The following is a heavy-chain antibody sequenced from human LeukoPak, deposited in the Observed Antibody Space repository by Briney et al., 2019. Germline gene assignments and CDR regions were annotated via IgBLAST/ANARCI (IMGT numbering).Heavy chain of an antibody. CDR2: IYYSGSS. D-gene: IGHD5-18*01. V-gene: IGHV4-39*07. J-gene: IGHJ3*02. CDR1: GVSIGISGYY. Sequence: PSETLSLTCTVSGVSIGISGYYWGWIRQPPGKGLEWIGSIYYSGSSYYNPSLKSRVTISVDTSKNQFSLKLSSVTAADTAVYYCAVYSWGDAFDIWGQGTMVTVSS. CDR3: AVYSWGDAFDI.